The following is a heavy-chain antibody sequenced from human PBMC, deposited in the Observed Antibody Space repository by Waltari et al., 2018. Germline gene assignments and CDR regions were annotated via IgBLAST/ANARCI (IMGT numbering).Heavy chain of an antibody. CDR3: AKDGGGWELPLDY. CDR2: IRKEGNNK. Sequence: QVQLVESGGGVVQPGGSLRLSCAASGFTFSSYGMHWVRQAPGKGLEWVAFIRKEGNNKNNEDAVKGRFTIPRDNSKNTLYLQMNSRRAEEPAVYYCAKDGGGWELPLDYWGQGTLVTVSS. D-gene: IGHD1-26*01. J-gene: IGHJ4*02. V-gene: IGHV3-30*02. CDR1: GFTFSSYG.